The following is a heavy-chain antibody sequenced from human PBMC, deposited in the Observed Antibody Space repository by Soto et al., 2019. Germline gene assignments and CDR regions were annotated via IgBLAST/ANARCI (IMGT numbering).Heavy chain of an antibody. CDR3: ARAGVTPDFFDY. CDR1: GFSVRTIY. V-gene: IGHV3-53*01. CDR2: FESGGSI. Sequence: GGSLRLSCAASGFSVRTIYMSWVRQAPGKGLEWVSVFESGGSIYYADSVKGRFIISRDYAKNTVYLQMNSLTVEDTAVYYCARAGVTPDFFDYWGQGTLVTVSS. J-gene: IGHJ4*02. D-gene: IGHD2-21*02.